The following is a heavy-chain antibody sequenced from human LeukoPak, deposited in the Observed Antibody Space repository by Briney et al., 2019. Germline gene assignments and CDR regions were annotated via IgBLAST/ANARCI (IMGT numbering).Heavy chain of an antibody. Sequence: SETLSLTCTVSGGSISSFYWSWIRQPPGKGLEWIGYIYYRGNTQYNPSLKSRVTISVDTYKNQFSLRLTSVTAADTAVYYCARDWVVVQPYIMDVWGQGTTVTVSS. V-gene: IGHV4-59*01. CDR3: ARDWVVVQPYIMDV. D-gene: IGHD2-2*01. CDR2: IYYRGNT. CDR1: GGSISSFY. J-gene: IGHJ6*02.